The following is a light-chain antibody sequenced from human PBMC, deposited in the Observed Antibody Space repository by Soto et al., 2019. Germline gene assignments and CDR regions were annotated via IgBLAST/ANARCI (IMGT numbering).Light chain of an antibody. CDR3: QQRSNWIT. J-gene: IGKJ5*01. Sequence: EIVLTQSPATLSLSPGERATLSCRASQSVSTYLGWYQQKPGQAPRRLIYDASNRATAIPARFSGSGSGTDFTLTISSLEPEDFAVYYCQQRSNWITFGQGTRLEIK. CDR1: QSVSTY. CDR2: DAS. V-gene: IGKV3-11*01.